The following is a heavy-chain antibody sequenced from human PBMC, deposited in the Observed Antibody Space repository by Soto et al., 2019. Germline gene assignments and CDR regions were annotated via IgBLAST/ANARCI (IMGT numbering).Heavy chain of an antibody. CDR1: GYTFTSYA. J-gene: IGHJ5*02. CDR3: AREVGPWLRGDNWFDP. Sequence: ASVKVSCKASGYTFTSYAMHWVRQAPGQRLEWMGWINAGNGNTKYSQKFQGRVTITRDTSASTAYMELSSLRSEDTAVYYCAREVGPWLRGDNWFDPWGQGTLVTVSS. V-gene: IGHV1-3*01. CDR2: INAGNGNT. D-gene: IGHD5-12*01.